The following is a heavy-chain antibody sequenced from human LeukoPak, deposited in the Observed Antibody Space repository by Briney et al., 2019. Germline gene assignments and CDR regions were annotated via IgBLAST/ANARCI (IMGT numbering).Heavy chain of an antibody. D-gene: IGHD3-16*01. CDR2: ISSSSSTI. Sequence: GGSLRLSCAASGFTFNSYSMNWVRQAPGKGLEWISYISSSSSTIYYADSVKGRFTISRDNAKNSLYLQMNSLRDKDTAVYYCARGGSFDYWGQGTLVTVSS. CDR1: GFTFNSYS. CDR3: ARGGSFDY. V-gene: IGHV3-48*02. J-gene: IGHJ4*02.